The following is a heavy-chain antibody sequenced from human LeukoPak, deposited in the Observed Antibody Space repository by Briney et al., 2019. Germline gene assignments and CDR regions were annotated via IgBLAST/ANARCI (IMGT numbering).Heavy chain of an antibody. CDR3: AKVGVAGTVY. CDR1: GFSLSSSW. D-gene: IGHD6-19*01. J-gene: IGHJ4*02. CDR2: INSDGSIT. V-gene: IGHV3-74*01. Sequence: PGGSLRLSCAASGFSLSSSWMHWVRQAPGKGLVWVSRINSDGSITSHADSVKGRFTISRDSAKNTLYLQMNSLRVEDTAVYYCAKVGVAGTVYWGLGTLVTVSS.